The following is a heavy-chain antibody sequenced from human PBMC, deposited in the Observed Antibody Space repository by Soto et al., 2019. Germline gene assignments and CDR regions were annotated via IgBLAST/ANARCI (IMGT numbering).Heavy chain of an antibody. Sequence: PGGSLRLSCAASGFAFSSYAMNWVRQAPGKGLEWVSVISGSGSSTYYADSVKGRFTISRDNSKNTLYLQMNSLRAEDTAIYYCARDKAPNKYDSTRSYDYWGQGSLVTVSS. CDR3: ARDKAPNKYDSTRSYDY. J-gene: IGHJ4*02. D-gene: IGHD3-16*01. CDR1: GFAFSSYA. CDR2: ISGSGSST. V-gene: IGHV3-23*01.